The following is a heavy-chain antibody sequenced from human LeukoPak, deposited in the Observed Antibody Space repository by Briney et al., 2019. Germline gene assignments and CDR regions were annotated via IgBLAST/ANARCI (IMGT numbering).Heavy chain of an antibody. D-gene: IGHD3-10*01. CDR1: GFTFSSYA. CDR3: RSITMVRGYYMDV. Sequence: PGGSLRLSCAASGFTFSSYAMTWVRQAPGKGLEWVSTISGSGRTTYYADSVKGRFTISRDNSKNTLYLQMNSLRAEDTAVYYCRSITMVRGYYMDVWGKGTTVTISS. J-gene: IGHJ6*03. CDR2: ISGSGRTT. V-gene: IGHV3-23*01.